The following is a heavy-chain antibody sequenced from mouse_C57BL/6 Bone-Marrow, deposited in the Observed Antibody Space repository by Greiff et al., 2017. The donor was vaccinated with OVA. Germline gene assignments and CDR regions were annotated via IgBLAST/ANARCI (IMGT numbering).Heavy chain of an antibody. V-gene: IGHV1-58*01. CDR2: IYIGNGYT. J-gene: IGHJ4*01. D-gene: IGHD1-1*01. CDR1: GYTFTSYG. Sequence: VQLQQSGAELVRPGSSVKMSCKTSGYTFTSYGINWVKQRPGQGLEWIGYIYIGNGYTEYNEKFKGKATLTSDTSSSTAYMQLSSLTSEDSAIXFCASSEVYYGSSYRNAMDYWGQGTSVTVSS. CDR3: ASSEVYYGSSYRNAMDY.